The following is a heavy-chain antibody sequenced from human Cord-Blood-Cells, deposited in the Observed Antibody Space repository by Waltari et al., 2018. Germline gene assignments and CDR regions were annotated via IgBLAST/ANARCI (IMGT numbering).Heavy chain of an antibody. J-gene: IGHJ6*02. D-gene: IGHD1-26*01. Sequence: GKGLEWVAVISYDGSNKYYADSVKGRFTISRDNSKNTLYLQMNSLRAEDTAVYYCARDGRGGSYYLYYYYGMDVWGQGTTVTVSS. CDR2: ISYDGSNK. V-gene: IGHV3-30-3*01. CDR3: ARDGRGGSYYLYYYYGMDV.